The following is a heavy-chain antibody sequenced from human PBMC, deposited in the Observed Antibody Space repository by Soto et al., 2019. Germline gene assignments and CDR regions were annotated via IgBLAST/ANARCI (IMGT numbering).Heavy chain of an antibody. CDR3: ARLVYDSRLNYLYFDY. CDR1: GGPRSSGNW. Sequence: SETLSVTCDVSGGPRSSGNWWSWVRQSPEKGLEWMWEVYNDGSVNYHRSLERRVTISVDRSKNQFSLRLSSVTAADTAKYYCARLVYDSRLNYLYFDYWGPGILVTVSS. V-gene: IGHV4-4*02. CDR2: VYNDGSV. J-gene: IGHJ4*02. D-gene: IGHD3-22*01.